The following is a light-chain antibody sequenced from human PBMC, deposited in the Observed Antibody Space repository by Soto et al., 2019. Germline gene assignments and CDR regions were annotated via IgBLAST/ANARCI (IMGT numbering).Light chain of an antibody. CDR3: MIWHSSAAV. J-gene: IGLJ1*01. CDR2: YKSDSDK. Sequence: QLVLTQPASLSASPGASASLTCTLRSGINVGTYRIYWYQQKPGSPPQYLLRYKSDSDKQQGSGVPSRFSGSKDASANAGILLISGLQSEDEAAYYCMIWHSSAAVFGTGTKLTVL. V-gene: IGLV5-45*01. CDR1: SGINVGTYR.